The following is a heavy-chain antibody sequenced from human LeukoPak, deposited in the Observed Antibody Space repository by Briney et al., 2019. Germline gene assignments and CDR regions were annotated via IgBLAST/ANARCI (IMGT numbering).Heavy chain of an antibody. D-gene: IGHD3-10*01. Sequence: GGSLRLSCAASGFTFSSYWMPWVRQAPGKGLVWVSSIKSDGSSTSYADSVKGRLTISRDNARNTLYLQMNSLRTEDTAVYYCATGIGHAFDIWGQGTMVTVAA. CDR3: ATGIGHAFDI. J-gene: IGHJ3*02. CDR2: IKSDGSST. V-gene: IGHV3-74*01. CDR1: GFTFSSYW.